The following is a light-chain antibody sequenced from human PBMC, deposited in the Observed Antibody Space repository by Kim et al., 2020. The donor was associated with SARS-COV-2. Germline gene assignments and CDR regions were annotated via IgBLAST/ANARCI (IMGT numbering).Light chain of an antibody. J-gene: IGKJ5*01. CDR1: ETIDSH. V-gene: IGKV1-39*01. Sequence: ASVGDRVTITCRTSETIDSHLNWYQQKPGKAPKLLIYAASSFQSGVPSRFSGSGSGTDFTLTIRSLQLEDFATYYCQQSYSTPFNFGQGTRLEIK. CDR2: AAS. CDR3: QQSYSTPFN.